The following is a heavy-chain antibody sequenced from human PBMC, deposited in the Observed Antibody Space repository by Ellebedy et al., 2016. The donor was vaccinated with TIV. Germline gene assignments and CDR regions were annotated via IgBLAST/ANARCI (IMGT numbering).Heavy chain of an antibody. CDR2: IWSIGSGGDNT. J-gene: IGHJ4*02. D-gene: IGHD5-24*01. Sequence: PGGSLRLSCVVSGFTVSSHYMSWVRQTPGRGLEWVVVIWSIGSGGDNTFYTDSVKGRFTISRDPSKNTVFLQMNSLRAEDTATYFCASHEIGYFDYWGQGIQVNVSS. CDR1: GFTVSSHY. CDR3: ASHEIGYFDY. V-gene: IGHV3-53*01.